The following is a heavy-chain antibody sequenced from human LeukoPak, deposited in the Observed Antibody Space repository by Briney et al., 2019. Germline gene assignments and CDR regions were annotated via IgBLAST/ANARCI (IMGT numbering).Heavy chain of an antibody. CDR3: AKALAYCGGDYYPVYYFDY. Sequence: KSGGSLRLSCAASGFTFSSYSMNWVRQAPGKGLEWVSSISSSSSYIYYADSVKGRFTISRDNSKNTLYLQMNSLRAEDTAVYYCAKALAYCGGDYYPVYYFDYWGQGTLVTVSS. V-gene: IGHV3-21*04. CDR2: ISSSSSYI. J-gene: IGHJ4*02. CDR1: GFTFSSYS. D-gene: IGHD2-21*02.